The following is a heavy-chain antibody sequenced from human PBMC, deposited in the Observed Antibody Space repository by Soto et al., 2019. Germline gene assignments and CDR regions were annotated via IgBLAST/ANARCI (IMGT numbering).Heavy chain of an antibody. CDR3: ARVGSSFVRFDP. CDR1: GGSISSYY. J-gene: IGHJ5*02. V-gene: IGHV4-59*01. D-gene: IGHD6-13*01. Sequence: SETLSLTCTVSGGSISSYYWSWIRQPPGKGLEWIGYIYYSGSTNYNPSLKSRVTISVDTSKNQFSLKLSSVTAADTAVYYCARVGSSFVRFDPWGQGTLVTVSS. CDR2: IYYSGST.